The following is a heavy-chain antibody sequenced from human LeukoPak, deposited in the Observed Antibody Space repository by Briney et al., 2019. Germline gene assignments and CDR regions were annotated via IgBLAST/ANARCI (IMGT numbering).Heavy chain of an antibody. D-gene: IGHD3-22*01. V-gene: IGHV3-23*01. Sequence: QPGGSLRLSCAASGFTFSSYAMSWVRQAPGKGLEWASLISTSGRTHYADSVQGRFTISRDNSKNTLSLHMNSLRAEDTAVYYCARDLDSSGYYHVVDSWGQGALVTVSS. CDR3: ARDLDSSGYYHVVDS. J-gene: IGHJ4*02. CDR2: ISTSGRT. CDR1: GFTFSSYA.